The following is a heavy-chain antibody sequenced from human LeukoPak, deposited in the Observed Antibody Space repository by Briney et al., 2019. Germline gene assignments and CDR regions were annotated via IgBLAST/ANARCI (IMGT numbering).Heavy chain of an antibody. CDR1: GGSISSTSYF. V-gene: IGHV4-39*07. J-gene: IGHJ6*03. D-gene: IGHD3-22*01. CDR3: ARGPGHRPRRYYYDSSGYSLSSAHWALNYYYYYMDV. CDR2: IYSGGST. Sequence: SETLSLTCTVSGGSISSTSYFWGWIRQSPGKGLEWIGNIYSGGSTYFKPSLKSRVTISVDTSKNQFSLKLSSVTAADTAVYYCARGPGHRPRRYYYDSSGYSLSSAHWALNYYYYYMDVWGKGTTVIISS.